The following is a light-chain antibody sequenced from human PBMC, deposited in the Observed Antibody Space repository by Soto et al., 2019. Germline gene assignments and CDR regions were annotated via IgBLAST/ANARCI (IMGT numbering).Light chain of an antibody. V-gene: IGKV3-15*01. CDR1: QGVTTN. J-gene: IGKJ1*01. Sequence: EIVMTQSPDTLSVSPGERATLTCRAGQGVTTNFAWYQQKSGQSPRLLIYDVSIRATGVPARFSATGSETDFTLTISGLQSGDSAVYFCQQYNNWPPATFGQGTRVEIK. CDR2: DVS. CDR3: QQYNNWPPAT.